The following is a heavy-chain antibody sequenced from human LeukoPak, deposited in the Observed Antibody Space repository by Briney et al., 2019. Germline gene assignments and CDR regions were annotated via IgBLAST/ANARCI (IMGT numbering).Heavy chain of an antibody. J-gene: IGHJ5*02. D-gene: IGHD3-9*01. Sequence: SVKVSCKASGSTFSSYAISWVRQAPGQGLEWMGGIIPIFGTANYAQKFQGRVTITADKSTSTAYMELSSLRSEDTAVYYCARAEPLDYDILTVNWFDPWGQGTLVTVSS. CDR1: GSTFSSYA. CDR3: ARAEPLDYDILTVNWFDP. V-gene: IGHV1-69*06. CDR2: IIPIFGTA.